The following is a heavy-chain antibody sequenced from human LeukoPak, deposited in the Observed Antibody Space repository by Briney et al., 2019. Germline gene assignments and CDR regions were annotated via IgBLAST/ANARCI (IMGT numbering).Heavy chain of an antibody. V-gene: IGHV3-74*01. J-gene: IGHJ6*02. CDR2: INSDGSST. CDR3: ARVPVNYGMDV. Sequence: GGSLRLSCAASGFTVSSNYMSWVRQAPGKGLVWVSRINSDGSSTSYADSVKGRFTISRDNAKNTLYLQMNSLRAEDTAVYYCARVPVNYGMDVWGQGTTVTVSS. CDR1: GFTVSSNY.